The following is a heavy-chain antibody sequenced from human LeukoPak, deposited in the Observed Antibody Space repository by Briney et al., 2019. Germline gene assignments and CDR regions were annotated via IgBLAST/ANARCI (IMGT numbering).Heavy chain of an antibody. CDR1: GFTFSSYA. J-gene: IGHJ4*02. CDR3: AKDPTFGGRSSLSVY. D-gene: IGHD6-13*01. Sequence: GGSLRLSCAASGFTFSSYAMSWVRQAPGKGLEWVSAISGSGDITYYADSVKGRFTISRDNSKKTLYLQMDSLRAEDTAVYYCAKDPTFGGRSSLSVYWGQGTLVTVSS. CDR2: ISGSGDIT. V-gene: IGHV3-23*01.